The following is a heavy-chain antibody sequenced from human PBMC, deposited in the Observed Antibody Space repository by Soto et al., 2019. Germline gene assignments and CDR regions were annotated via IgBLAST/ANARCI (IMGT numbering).Heavy chain of an antibody. CDR1: GFTFRAYW. J-gene: IGHJ4*02. V-gene: IGHV3-74*01. CDR2: INTDGGGT. Sequence: EVQLVESGGGLVQPGGSLRLSCAASGFTFRAYWMHWVRQVAGKGLEWVSHINTDGGGTSYADSVKGRFTTSRDNAKNTLYLQMNNLRAEDTALYHCSSPTVGGFDRWGQGTLVTVSS. D-gene: IGHD3-16*01. CDR3: SSPTVGGFDR.